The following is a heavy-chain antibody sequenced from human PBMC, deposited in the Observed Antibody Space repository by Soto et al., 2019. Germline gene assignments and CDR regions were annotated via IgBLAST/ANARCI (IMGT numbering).Heavy chain of an antibody. CDR3: ARIASAGRGWDV. Sequence: EVQLVESGGGLVQPGGSLRLSCAASGFTFSNYWMSWVRQAPGKGLEWVGNIKQDGSEKNYVDSVKGRFTISREIAKNSLFLQMNSLRAEDAAVYYCARIASAGRGWDVWGQGTTVIVSS. V-gene: IGHV3-7*01. CDR1: GFTFSNYW. CDR2: IKQDGSEK. D-gene: IGHD6-13*01. J-gene: IGHJ6*02.